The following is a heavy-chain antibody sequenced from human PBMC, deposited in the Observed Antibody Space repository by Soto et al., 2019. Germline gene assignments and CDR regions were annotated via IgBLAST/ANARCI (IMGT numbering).Heavy chain of an antibody. D-gene: IGHD2-15*01. CDR2: SIPIFATA. J-gene: IGHJ6*02. CDR3: ASSGYCSGGSCSYPQNYYYGMDV. CDR1: GGTFSSYA. V-gene: IGHV1-69*12. Sequence: QVQLVQSGAEVKKPGSSVKVSCKTSGGTFSSYAISWVRQAPGQGLEWMGGSIPIFATADYAQNFQGRVTITADESTSTAYMELSSLRSEDTAVYYCASSGYCSGGSCSYPQNYYYGMDVWGQGTTVTVSS.